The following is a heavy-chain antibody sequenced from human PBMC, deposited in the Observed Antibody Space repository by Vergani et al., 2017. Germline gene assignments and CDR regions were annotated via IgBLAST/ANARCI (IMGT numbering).Heavy chain of an antibody. CDR3: ARDLAPYFWSGYYPGGFDY. Sequence: QVQLQESGPGLVKPSETLSLTCTVSGGSISSSSYYLGWIRQPPGQGLEWIGSIYYSGRTYYNPSLKSRVTISVDTSKNPFSLKLSSVTAADTAVYYCARDLAPYFWSGYYPGGFDYWGQGTLVTVSS. V-gene: IGHV4-39*07. CDR2: IYYSGRT. D-gene: IGHD3-3*01. J-gene: IGHJ4*02. CDR1: GGSISSSSYY.